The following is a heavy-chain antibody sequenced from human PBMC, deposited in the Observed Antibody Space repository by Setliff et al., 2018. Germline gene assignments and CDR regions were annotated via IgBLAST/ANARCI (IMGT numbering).Heavy chain of an antibody. CDR3: TTGTNYFGSGSTSHLFYMDV. D-gene: IGHD3-10*01. J-gene: IGHJ6*03. CDR1: GFTVSTNY. V-gene: IGHV3-15*01. Sequence: GGSLRLSCTASGFTVSTNYMSWVRQAPGKGLEWVGHIRSKTDGGATSYAAPVQGRFTISRDDSTNTLYLHMNSLTTEDTGVYYCTTGTNYFGSGSTSHLFYMDVWGKGTTVTVSS. CDR2: IRSKTDGGAT.